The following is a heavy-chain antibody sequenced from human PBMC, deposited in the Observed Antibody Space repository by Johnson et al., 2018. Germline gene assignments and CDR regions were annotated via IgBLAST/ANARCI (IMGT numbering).Heavy chain of an antibody. CDR3: GKSSSTSYYYYYYMDV. J-gene: IGHJ6*03. CDR2: ISGSGGST. D-gene: IGHD2-2*01. V-gene: IGHV3-23*04. Sequence: VQLVQSGGGLVKPGGSLRLSCAASGFTFSDYYMSWVRQAPGKGLEWVSAISGSGGSTYYADSVKGRFTISRDNSKNTLYLQMNSLRSEDTAVYYCGKSSSTSYYYYYYMDVWGKGTTVTVSS. CDR1: GFTFSDYY.